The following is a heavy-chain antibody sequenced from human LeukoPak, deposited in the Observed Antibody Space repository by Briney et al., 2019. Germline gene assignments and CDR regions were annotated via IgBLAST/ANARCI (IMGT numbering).Heavy chain of an antibody. J-gene: IGHJ4*02. CDR2: INPKSGGT. D-gene: IGHD1-26*01. CDR1: GYTFTGYY. CDR3: ARVGSRIVGATKIPDY. V-gene: IGHV1-2*02. Sequence: ASVKVSCKASGYTFTGYYMHWVRQAPGQGLEWMGWINPKSGGTNYVQKFRGRVTMTRDTSIGTAYMELSRLRSDDTAVYYCARVGSRIVGATKIPDYWGQGTLVTVSS.